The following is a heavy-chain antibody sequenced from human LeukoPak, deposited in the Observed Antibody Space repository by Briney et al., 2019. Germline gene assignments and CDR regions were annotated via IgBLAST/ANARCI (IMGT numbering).Heavy chain of an antibody. V-gene: IGHV4-34*01. CDR2: INHSGST. CDR1: GGSFSGYY. J-gene: IGHJ4*02. D-gene: IGHD6-19*01. Sequence: SETLSLTCAVYGGSFSGYYWSWIRQPPGKGLEWIGEINHSGSTNYNPSLKSRVTISVDTSKNQFSLKLSSVTAADTAVYYCARGDPNSGWYLSPSAEYYFDYWGQGTLVTVSS. CDR3: ARGDPNSGWYLSPSAEYYFDY.